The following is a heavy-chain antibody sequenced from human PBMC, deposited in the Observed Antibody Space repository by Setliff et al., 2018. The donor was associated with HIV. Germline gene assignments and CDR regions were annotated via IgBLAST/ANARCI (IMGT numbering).Heavy chain of an antibody. V-gene: IGHV4-59*12. CDR3: ARDKMEAPAGTKGYYYYYGMDV. Sequence: SETLSLTCTLYGGSLTNYYWTWIRQSPGEGLEWIGEIVDSGSTTYNPSLKSRVTISLDTSKKQFSLKLRSVTAADTAVYYCARDKMEAPAGTKGYYYYYGMDVWGQGTTVTVSS. CDR2: IVDSGST. J-gene: IGHJ6*02. CDR1: GGSLTNYY. D-gene: IGHD2-2*01.